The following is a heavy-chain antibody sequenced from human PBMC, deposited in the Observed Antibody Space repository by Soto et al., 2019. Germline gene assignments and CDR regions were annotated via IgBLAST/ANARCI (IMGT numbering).Heavy chain of an antibody. Sequence: GESLKISCKGSGYSFTSYWIGWVRQMPGKGLEWMGIIYPGDSDTRYSPPFQGQVTISADKSISTAYLQWSSLKASDTAMYYCARRDSSELYGMDVWGQGTTVTVSS. J-gene: IGHJ6*02. D-gene: IGHD2-21*01. V-gene: IGHV5-51*01. CDR2: IYPGDSDT. CDR3: ARRDSSELYGMDV. CDR1: GYSFTSYW.